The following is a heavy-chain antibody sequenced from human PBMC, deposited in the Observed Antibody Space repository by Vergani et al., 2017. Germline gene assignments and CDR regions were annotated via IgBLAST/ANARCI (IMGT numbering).Heavy chain of an antibody. V-gene: IGHV3-15*01. Sequence: VQLVESGGGLVKPGGSLRLSCAASGFTFSNAWMSWVRQAPGKGLEWVGRIKSKTDGGTTDYAAPVKGRFTISRDDSKNTLYLQMNSLKTEDTAVYYCTTLYDYVWGSYRPEYFQHWGQGTLVTVSS. D-gene: IGHD3-16*02. CDR2: IKSKTDGGTT. CDR1: GFTFSNAW. CDR3: TTLYDYVWGSYRPEYFQH. J-gene: IGHJ1*01.